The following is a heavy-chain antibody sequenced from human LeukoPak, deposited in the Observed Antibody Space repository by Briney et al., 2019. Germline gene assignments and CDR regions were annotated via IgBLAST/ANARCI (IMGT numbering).Heavy chain of an antibody. J-gene: IGHJ6*03. CDR3: ARRYSGSYGLYSHHSMDV. CDR2: INHSGTT. D-gene: IGHD1-26*01. Sequence: PSETLSLTCAVYGGSFSGYYWSWLRQPPGKGLEWIGEINHSGTTNYNSSLKSRVTVSVDTSKNQFSLKLSSVTAADKAVYYCARRYSGSYGLYSHHSMDVWGKGTTVTISS. V-gene: IGHV4-34*01. CDR1: GGSFSGYY.